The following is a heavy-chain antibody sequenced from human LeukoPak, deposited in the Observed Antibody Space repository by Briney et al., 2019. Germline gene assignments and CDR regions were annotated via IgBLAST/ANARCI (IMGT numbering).Heavy chain of an antibody. CDR2: ISYDGSNK. Sequence: GGSLRLSCAASGFTFSSYGMHWVRQAPGKGLEWVAVISYDGSNKYYADSVKGRFTISRDNAKNSLYLQMNSLRAEDTALYYCAKGHYDILTGPIDYWGQGTLVTVSS. D-gene: IGHD3-9*01. CDR1: GFTFSSYG. J-gene: IGHJ4*02. V-gene: IGHV3-30*18. CDR3: AKGHYDILTGPIDY.